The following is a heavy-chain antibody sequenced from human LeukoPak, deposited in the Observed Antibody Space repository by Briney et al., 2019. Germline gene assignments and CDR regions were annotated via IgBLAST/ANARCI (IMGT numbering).Heavy chain of an antibody. Sequence: GGSLRLSCAASGFTFIDYDMHWVRQVIGKGLEWVSAIGIRGDTHYSGSVKGRFTISRENAESSLYLQMNSLRAEDTAVYYCARGGIKVSGIDEFDYWGQGTLVTVSS. J-gene: IGHJ4*02. CDR1: GFTFIDYD. CDR2: IGIRGDT. D-gene: IGHD6-19*01. CDR3: ARGGIKVSGIDEFDY. V-gene: IGHV3-13*01.